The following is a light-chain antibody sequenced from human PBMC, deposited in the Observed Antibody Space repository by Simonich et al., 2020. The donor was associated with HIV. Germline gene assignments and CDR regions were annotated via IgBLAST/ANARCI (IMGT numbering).Light chain of an antibody. CDR2: GAP. J-gene: IGKJ2*01. CDR1: QNVLYSSNNKNY. CDR3: QQYFRTPLA. Sequence: DIVMTQSPDSLALSLGERATINCKSSQNVLYSSNNKNYLSGYQQKPGQPPKLLIYGAPTRESGVPERFSGSGSETDFTLTISSLQAEDVAVYYCQQYFRTPLAFGQGTKLEIK. V-gene: IGKV4-1*01.